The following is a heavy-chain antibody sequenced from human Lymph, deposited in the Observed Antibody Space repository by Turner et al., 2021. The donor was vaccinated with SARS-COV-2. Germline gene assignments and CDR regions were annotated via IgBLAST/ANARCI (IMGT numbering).Heavy chain of an antibody. J-gene: IGHJ6*02. CDR2: IYSGGST. D-gene: IGHD3-3*01. CDR1: GFTVSYNY. V-gene: IGHV3-53*01. Sequence: EVQLVESGGGSIQPGGSLRLSCAASGFTVSYNYMTWVRQAPGKGLEWVSVIYSGGSTYYADSVKGRFTISRDSSKNTLYLQMNSLRAEDTAVYYCARDLMEVGGMDVWGQGTTVTVSS. CDR3: ARDLMEVGGMDV.